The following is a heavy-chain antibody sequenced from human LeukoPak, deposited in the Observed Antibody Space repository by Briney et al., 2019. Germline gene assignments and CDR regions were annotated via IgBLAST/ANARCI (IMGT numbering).Heavy chain of an antibody. V-gene: IGHV1-18*01. J-gene: IGHJ4*02. CDR3: ARVGTIFE. CDR1: GYTFTSYG. Sequence: ASVKVSCKASGYTFTSYGISWVRQAPGQGLEWMGWISAYNGNTNYAQKFQSRVTMTRDTSISTAYMELSRLRSDDTAVYYCARVGTIFEWGQGTLVTVSS. CDR2: ISAYNGNT. D-gene: IGHD5-24*01.